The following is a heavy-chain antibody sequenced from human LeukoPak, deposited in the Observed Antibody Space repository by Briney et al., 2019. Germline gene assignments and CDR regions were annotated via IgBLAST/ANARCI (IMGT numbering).Heavy chain of an antibody. CDR1: GFTFSSYG. CDR2: IWYDGSNK. Sequence: PGGSLRLSCAASGFTFSSYGMHWVRQAPGKGLEWVAVIWYDGSNKYYADSVKGRFTISRDNSKNTLYLQMNSLRAEDTAVYYCARDGVTIFGVVRNYGMDAWGQGTTVTVSS. V-gene: IGHV3-33*01. CDR3: ARDGVTIFGVVRNYGMDA. D-gene: IGHD3-3*01. J-gene: IGHJ6*02.